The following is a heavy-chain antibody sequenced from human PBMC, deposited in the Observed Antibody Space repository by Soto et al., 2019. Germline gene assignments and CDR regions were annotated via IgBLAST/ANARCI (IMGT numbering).Heavy chain of an antibody. V-gene: IGHV3-48*01. Sequence: GGSLRLSCAASGFTFSSYSMNWVRQAPGKGLEWVSYISSSSSTIYYADSVKGRFTISRDNAKNSLYLQMNSLRAEDTAVYYCARDSLNFYDFWSGDTLGYYYMDVWGKGTTVTVSS. J-gene: IGHJ6*03. CDR2: ISSSSSTI. CDR1: GFTFSSYS. D-gene: IGHD3-3*01. CDR3: ARDSLNFYDFWSGDTLGYYYMDV.